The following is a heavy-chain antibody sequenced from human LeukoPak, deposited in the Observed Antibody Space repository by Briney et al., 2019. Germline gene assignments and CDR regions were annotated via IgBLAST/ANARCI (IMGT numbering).Heavy chain of an antibody. V-gene: IGHV4-31*03. CDR1: GGSISSGGYY. CDR3: ARDSGPNYDYVWGSYRYSWFDP. D-gene: IGHD3-16*02. CDR2: IYYSGST. Sequence: SETLSLTCTVSGGSISSGGYYWSWIRQHPGKGLEWIGYIYYSGSTYYNPSLKSRVTISVDTSKNQFSLKLSSVTAADTAVYYCARDSGPNYDYVWGSYRYSWFDPWAREPWSPSPQ. J-gene: IGHJ5*02.